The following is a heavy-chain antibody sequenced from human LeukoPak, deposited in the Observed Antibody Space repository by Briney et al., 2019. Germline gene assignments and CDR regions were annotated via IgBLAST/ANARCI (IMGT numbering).Heavy chain of an antibody. CDR2: IRYDGSNK. J-gene: IGHJ4*02. Sequence: GGSLRLSCAASGFIFSDYSMHWVRQAPGKGLEWVTFIRYDGSNKYYADSVKGRFTISRDNSKNTLYLQMNSLRAEDTAVYYCAGRIDYWGQGTLVTVSS. V-gene: IGHV3-30*02. CDR3: AGRIDY. CDR1: GFIFSDYS.